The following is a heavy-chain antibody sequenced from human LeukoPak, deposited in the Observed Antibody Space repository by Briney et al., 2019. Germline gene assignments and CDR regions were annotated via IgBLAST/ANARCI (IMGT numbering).Heavy chain of an antibody. Sequence: PSQTLSLTCTVSGGSISSGGYYWSWIRQPPGKGLEWIGYIYHSGSTYYNPSLKSRVTISVDTSKNQFSLKLSSVTAADTAVYYCARDFGIGYGSGNWFDPWGQGTLVTVSS. CDR2: IYHSGST. V-gene: IGHV4-30-2*01. J-gene: IGHJ5*02. CDR3: ARDFGIGYGSGNWFDP. CDR1: GGSISSGGYY. D-gene: IGHD3-10*01.